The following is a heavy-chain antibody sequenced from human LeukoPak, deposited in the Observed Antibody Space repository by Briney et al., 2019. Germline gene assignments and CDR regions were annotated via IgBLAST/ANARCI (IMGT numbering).Heavy chain of an antibody. J-gene: IGHJ4*02. D-gene: IGHD5-12*01. V-gene: IGHV1-2*02. CDR2: INPNSGGT. CDR3: SXRAVDIPLIIDH. Sequence: ASVKVSCKASGYTFTGCYMHWVRQAPGQGLEWMGWINPNSGGTNYAQKFQGRVTMTRDTSISTAYMELSSLRSDDTAIYYCSXRAVDIPLIIDHWGQGTLVTVSS. CDR1: GYTFTGCY.